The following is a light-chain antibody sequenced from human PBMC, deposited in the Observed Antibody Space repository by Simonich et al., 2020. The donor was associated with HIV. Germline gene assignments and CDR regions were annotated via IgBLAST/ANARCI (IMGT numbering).Light chain of an antibody. V-gene: IGKV3-15*01. J-gene: IGKJ1*01. CDR3: QQYNNWPRT. CDR1: QSVNSN. Sequence: EIVMTQSTATLSVSPGERATLSCRASQSVNSNLAWYQQKPGQAPRLLIYGASTRATGIPARFSGSGSGTELTLTISSLQSEDFAVYYCQQYNNWPRTFGQGTKVEIK. CDR2: GAS.